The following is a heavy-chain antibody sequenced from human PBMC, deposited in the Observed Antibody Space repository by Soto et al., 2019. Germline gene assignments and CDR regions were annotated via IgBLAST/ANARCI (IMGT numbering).Heavy chain of an antibody. CDR2: INGDGSST. D-gene: IGHD3-10*01. CDR3: ARGRQYGYYVDY. V-gene: IGHV3-74*01. Sequence: EVQLVESGGGLVQPGGSLRLPCAASGFTFSSYWMHWVRQAPGKGLVWVSRINGDGSSTNYADSVKGRFTISRDNAKNTVYLQMNSLSAEDTAVYYCARGRQYGYYVDYWGQGTLVTVSS. J-gene: IGHJ4*02. CDR1: GFTFSSYW.